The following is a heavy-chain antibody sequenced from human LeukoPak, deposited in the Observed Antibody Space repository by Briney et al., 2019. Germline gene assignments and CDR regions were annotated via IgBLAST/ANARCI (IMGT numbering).Heavy chain of an antibody. CDR1: GVTFSTYG. CDR3: AKDVMHYGSGRPYYMDV. J-gene: IGHJ6*03. D-gene: IGHD3-10*01. V-gene: IGHV3-30*18. CDR2: ISDDGSNK. Sequence: GGSLRLSCAASGVTFSTYGMHWVRQAPGKGLEWVAVISDDGSNKYYADSVKGRFTISRDNSKNTLYLQMTSLVTEDTAVYYCAKDVMHYGSGRPYYMDVWGKGTRSSSP.